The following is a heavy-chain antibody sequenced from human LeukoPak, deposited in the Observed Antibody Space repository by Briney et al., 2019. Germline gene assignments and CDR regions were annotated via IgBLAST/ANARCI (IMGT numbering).Heavy chain of an antibody. CDR2: IYYSGST. Sequence: SETLSLTCTVSGGSISSYYWSWIRQPPGKGLEWIGYIYYSGSTNYNPSLKSRVTISVDTSKNQFSLKLSSVTAADTAVYYCARHQRFSYYDSSGFYYFDYWGRGTLVTVSS. CDR3: ARHQRFSYYDSSGFYYFDY. V-gene: IGHV4-59*08. CDR1: GGSISSYY. D-gene: IGHD3-22*01. J-gene: IGHJ4*02.